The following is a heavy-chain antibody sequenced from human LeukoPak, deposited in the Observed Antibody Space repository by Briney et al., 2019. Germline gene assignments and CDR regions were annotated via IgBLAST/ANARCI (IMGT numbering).Heavy chain of an antibody. V-gene: IGHV4-61*02. CDR3: ARDRYYDSSGYHSKDAFDI. D-gene: IGHD3-22*01. CDR2: IYTSGST. J-gene: IGHJ3*02. Sequence: SETLSLTCTVSGGSISSGSYYWSRIRRPAGKGLEWIGRIYTSGSTNYNPSLKSRVTISVDTSKNQFSLKLSSVTAADTAVYYCARDRYYDSSGYHSKDAFDIWGQGTMVTVSS. CDR1: GGSISSGSYY.